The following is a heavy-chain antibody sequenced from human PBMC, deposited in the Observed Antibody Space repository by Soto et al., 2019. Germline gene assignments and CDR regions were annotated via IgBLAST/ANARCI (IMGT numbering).Heavy chain of an antibody. CDR2: IYYSGST. V-gene: IGHV4-59*08. J-gene: IGHJ5*02. Sequence: SETLSLTCTVSCGSISSYYWSWIRQPPGKGLEWTGYIYYSGSTNYNPSLKSRVTISVDTSKNQFSLKLSSVTAADTAVYYCARLDIVVVPAAKFWFDPWGQGTLVTVS. CDR3: ARLDIVVVPAAKFWFDP. D-gene: IGHD2-2*03. CDR1: CGSISSYY.